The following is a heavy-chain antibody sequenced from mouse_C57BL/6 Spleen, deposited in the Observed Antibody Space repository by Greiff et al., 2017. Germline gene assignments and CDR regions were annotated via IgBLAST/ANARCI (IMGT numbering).Heavy chain of an antibody. J-gene: IGHJ3*01. CDR1: GFTFTSYA. CDR3: ARDQDGYSLAY. D-gene: IGHD2-3*01. CDR2: ISDGGSYT. V-gene: IGHV5-4*01. Sequence: EVQRVESGGGLVKPGGSLKLSCAASGFTFTSYAMSWVRQTPEKRLEWVATISDGGSYTYYPDNVKGRFTISRDTAKNNLYLQMSHLKSEDTAMYYCARDQDGYSLAYWGQGTLVTVSA.